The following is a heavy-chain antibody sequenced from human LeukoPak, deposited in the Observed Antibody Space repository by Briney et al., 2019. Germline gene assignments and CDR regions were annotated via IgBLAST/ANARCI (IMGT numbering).Heavy chain of an antibody. Sequence: SETLSLTCTVSGGSIFSYYWNWIRQPPGKGLEWIGYVYAGGITNYNPSLRSRGTLSVDTSKSQISLRLRSVTAADAAMYFCARRAYYDTSGHHTVSGYFDLWGRGTLVTVSS. D-gene: IGHD3-3*01. J-gene: IGHJ2*01. V-gene: IGHV4-4*08. CDR1: GGSIFSYY. CDR2: VYAGGIT. CDR3: ARRAYYDTSGHHTVSGYFDL.